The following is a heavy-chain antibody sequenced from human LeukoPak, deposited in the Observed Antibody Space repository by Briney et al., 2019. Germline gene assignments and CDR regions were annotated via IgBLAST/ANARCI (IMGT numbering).Heavy chain of an antibody. CDR1: GFTFSSYA. D-gene: IGHD6-19*01. CDR2: ISYDGSNK. Sequence: GGSLRLSCAASGFTFSSYAMHWVRQAPGKGLEWVAVISYDGSNKYYADSVKGRFTISRDNSKNTLYLQMNSLRAEGTAVYYCARGGSSGCFDYWGQGTLVTVSS. J-gene: IGHJ4*02. V-gene: IGHV3-30*04. CDR3: ARGGSSGCFDY.